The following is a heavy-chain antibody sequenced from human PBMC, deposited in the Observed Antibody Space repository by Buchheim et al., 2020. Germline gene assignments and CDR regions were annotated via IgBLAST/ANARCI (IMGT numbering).Heavy chain of an antibody. CDR3: ARGYYYDSSGYPDSFDI. J-gene: IGHJ3*02. Sequence: QLQLQESGSGLVMPSQTLSLTCAVSGGSISSGGYSWSWIRQPPGKGLEWLGYIYHSGSTYYNPSLKSRVTITVDRSKNQFSLKLSSVTAADTAVYYCARGYYYDSSGYPDSFDIWGQGT. V-gene: IGHV4-30-2*01. CDR2: IYHSGST. CDR1: GGSISSGGYS. D-gene: IGHD3-22*01.